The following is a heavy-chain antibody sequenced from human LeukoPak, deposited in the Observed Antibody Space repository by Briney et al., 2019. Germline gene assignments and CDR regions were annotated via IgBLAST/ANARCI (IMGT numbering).Heavy chain of an antibody. V-gene: IGHV4-59*01. CDR1: GGSISNYY. J-gene: IGHJ4*02. CDR3: ASGEWELLN. Sequence: SETLSLTCTVSGGSISNYYWSWIRQPPGKGLEWIGYIYYSGSTNYNPSLKSRVTISVDTSKNQFSLKLSSVTAADTAVYYCASGEWELLNWGQGTLVTVSS. D-gene: IGHD1-26*01. CDR2: IYYSGST.